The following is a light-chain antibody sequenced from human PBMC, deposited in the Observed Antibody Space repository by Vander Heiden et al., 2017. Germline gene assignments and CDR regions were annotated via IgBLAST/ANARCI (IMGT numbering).Light chain of an antibody. J-gene: IGLJ3*02. CDR1: SSNIGAGYD. Sequence: QSVLTQPPSLSGAPGQRVTIPCTGSSSNIGAGYDVHWYQQRPGTAPKLLIYGNSNRPSGVPDRFSGSNSGTSASLAITGLQAEDEADYYCQSYDSSLSGSKVFGGGTKLTVL. CDR3: QSYDSSLSGSKV. V-gene: IGLV1-40*01. CDR2: GNS.